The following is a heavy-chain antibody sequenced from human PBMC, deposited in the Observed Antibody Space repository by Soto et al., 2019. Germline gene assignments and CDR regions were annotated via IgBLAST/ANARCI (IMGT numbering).Heavy chain of an antibody. Sequence: PGESLKISCKGSGYGFTSYWIGWVRQMPGKGLEWMGIIYPGDSDTRYSPSFQGQVTISADKSISTAYLQWSSLKASDTAMYYCARRACDYDFWSGYYCAFDIWGQGTMVTVSS. CDR3: ARRACDYDFWSGYYCAFDI. V-gene: IGHV5-51*01. CDR2: IYPGDSDT. CDR1: GYGFTSYW. D-gene: IGHD3-3*01. J-gene: IGHJ3*02.